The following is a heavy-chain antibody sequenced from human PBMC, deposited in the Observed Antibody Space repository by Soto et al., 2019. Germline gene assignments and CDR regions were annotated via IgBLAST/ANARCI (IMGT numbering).Heavy chain of an antibody. CDR3: ARVKSHGDIAAAGYFQH. CDR1: GFTFSSYA. J-gene: IGHJ1*01. D-gene: IGHD6-13*01. V-gene: IGHV3-30*04. CDR2: ISYDGSNK. Sequence: GGSLRLSCAASGFTFSSYAMHWVRQAPGKGLEWVAVISYDGSNKYYADSVKGRFTISRDNSKNTLYLQMNSLRAEDTAVYYCARVKSHGDIAAAGYFQHWGQGTLVTVSS.